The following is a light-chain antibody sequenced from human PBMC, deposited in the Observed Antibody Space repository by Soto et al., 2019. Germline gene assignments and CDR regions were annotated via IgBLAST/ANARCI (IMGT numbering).Light chain of an antibody. CDR1: QSVSSN. Sequence: EIVMTHSPATLSVSPWEIATLSCRASQSVSSNLAWHQQKPGQAPRILMYDASTRATGISARLSGSGSGTEFTLTVSSLQSEDFAVYYCQQYHNWPITFGQGTRLEIK. J-gene: IGKJ5*01. CDR2: DAS. V-gene: IGKV3-15*01. CDR3: QQYHNWPIT.